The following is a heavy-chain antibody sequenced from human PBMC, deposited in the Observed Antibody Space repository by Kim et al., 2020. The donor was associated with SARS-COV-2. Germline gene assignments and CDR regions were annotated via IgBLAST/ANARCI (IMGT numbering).Heavy chain of an antibody. Sequence: GGSLRLSCAASGFTFSSYGMHWVRQAPGKGLEWVAVISYDGSNKYYADSVKGRFTISRDNSKNTLYLQMNSLRAEDTAVYYCAKASIAAPWGAFDIWGQGTMVTVSS. CDR1: GFTFSSYG. V-gene: IGHV3-30*18. D-gene: IGHD6-13*01. J-gene: IGHJ3*02. CDR3: AKASIAAPWGAFDI. CDR2: ISYDGSNK.